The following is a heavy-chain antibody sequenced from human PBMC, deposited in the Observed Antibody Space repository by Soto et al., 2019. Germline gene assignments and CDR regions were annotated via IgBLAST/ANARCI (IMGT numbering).Heavy chain of an antibody. J-gene: IGHJ4*02. V-gene: IGHV3-30*03. CDR2: ISYDGSEK. CDR1: RFPFSTYG. D-gene: IGHD3-10*01. Sequence: GSLRLSCAASRFPFSTYGMHWVRQAPGKGLEWVAVISYDGSEKYYADSVKGRFTISRDNSKNTLYLQMDSLRTEDTAVYFCARDMYAYGFFDYWGQGTLVTVSS. CDR3: ARDMYAYGFFDY.